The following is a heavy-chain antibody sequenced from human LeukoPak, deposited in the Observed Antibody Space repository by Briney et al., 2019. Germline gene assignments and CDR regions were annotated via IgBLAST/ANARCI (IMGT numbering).Heavy chain of an antibody. D-gene: IGHD3-10*01. V-gene: IGHV3-66*01. CDR2: IYSGGST. J-gene: IGHJ4*02. Sequence: GGSLRLSCAASGFTVSSNYMSWVRQAPGKGLEWVSVIYSGGSTYYADSVKGRFTISRDNSKNTLYLQMNSLRAEDTAVYYCARVGLWFGELHENWGQGTPVTVSS. CDR1: GFTVSSNY. CDR3: ARVGLWFGELHEN.